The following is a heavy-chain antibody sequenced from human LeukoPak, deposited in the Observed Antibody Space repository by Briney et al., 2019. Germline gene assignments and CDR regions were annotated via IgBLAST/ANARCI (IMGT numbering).Heavy chain of an antibody. CDR1: GFTFSGSS. J-gene: IGHJ5*02. CDR3: TRLRSISGYSP. V-gene: IGHV3-73*01. CDR2: IRSKADTYAT. D-gene: IGHD3-22*01. Sequence: GGSLRLSCAASGFTFSGSSMHWVRQASGKGLEWVGRIRSKADTYATAYAASVKGRFTISRDDSKNMAYLQMNSLKTEDTAIYFCTRLRSISGYSPWGQGTLVTVSS.